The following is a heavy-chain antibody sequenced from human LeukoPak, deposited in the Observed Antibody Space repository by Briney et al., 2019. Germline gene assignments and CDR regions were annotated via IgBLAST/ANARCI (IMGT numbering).Heavy chain of an antibody. CDR2: MNPNSGNT. V-gene: IGHV1-8*01. D-gene: IGHD3-22*01. J-gene: IGHJ3*02. Sequence: ASVKVSCKASGYTFTSYDINWVRQATGQGLEWMGWMNPNSGNTGYAQKFQGRVTMTRNTSISTAYMELSSLRSEDTAVNYCARGQREPLIVTDAFDIWGQGTMVTVSS. CDR1: GYTFTSYD. CDR3: ARGQREPLIVTDAFDI.